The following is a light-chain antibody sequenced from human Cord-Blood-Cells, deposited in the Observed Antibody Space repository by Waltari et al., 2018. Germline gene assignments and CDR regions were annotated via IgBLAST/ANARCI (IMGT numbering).Light chain of an antibody. CDR2: AAS. CDR3: QQSYNTLGT. Sequence: QMTQTQSSLSASVAARVTITCLASQSISSYLNWYQQKPGKAPKLLIYAASSLQSGVPSRFSGSGSGTDFTLTISSVQPEDFATYYCQQSYNTLGTFGQGTRLEIK. J-gene: IGKJ5*01. V-gene: IGKV1-39*01. CDR1: QSISSY.